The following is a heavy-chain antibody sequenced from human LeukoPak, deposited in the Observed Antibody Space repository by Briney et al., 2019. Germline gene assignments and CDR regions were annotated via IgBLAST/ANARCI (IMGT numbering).Heavy chain of an antibody. Sequence: GASVKVSCKASGYTFTGYYMHWVRQAPGQGLEWMGWISPNSGGTNYAQKFQGRVTMTRDTSISTAYMELSRLRSDDTAVYYCARGAPYGYCSSTSCYWADDAFDIWGQGTMVTVSS. CDR3: ARGAPYGYCSSTSCYWADDAFDI. D-gene: IGHD2-2*03. CDR1: GYTFTGYY. V-gene: IGHV1-2*02. CDR2: ISPNSGGT. J-gene: IGHJ3*02.